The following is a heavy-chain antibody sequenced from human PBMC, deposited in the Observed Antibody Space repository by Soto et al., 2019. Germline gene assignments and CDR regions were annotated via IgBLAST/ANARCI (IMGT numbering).Heavy chain of an antibody. V-gene: IGHV3-66*01. CDR1: GFTVSSNY. CDR3: ARDVAGRNFDY. CDR2: IYSGGST. J-gene: IGHJ4*02. D-gene: IGHD6-19*01. Sequence: EVQLVESGGGLVQPGGSLRLSCAASGFTVSSNYMSWVRQAPGKGLEWVSVIYSGGSTYYADSVKGRFTISRDNSKNTLYLQMNSLRAEDTAVYYGARDVAGRNFDYWGQGTLVTVSS.